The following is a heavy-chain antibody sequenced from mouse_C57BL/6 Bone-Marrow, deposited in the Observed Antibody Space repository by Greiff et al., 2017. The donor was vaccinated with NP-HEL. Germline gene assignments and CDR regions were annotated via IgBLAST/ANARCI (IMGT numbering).Heavy chain of an antibody. V-gene: IGHV1-81*01. D-gene: IGHD2-2*01. CDR1: GYTFTSYG. CDR2: IYPRSGNT. Sequence: VQLQQSGAELARPGASVKLSCKASGYTFTSYGISWVKQRTGQGLEWIGEIYPRSGNTYYNEKFKGKATLTADKSSSTAYMELRRLTSEDSAVYFCARWVGYYGYLDVWGTGTTVTVSS. J-gene: IGHJ1*03. CDR3: ARWVGYYGYLDV.